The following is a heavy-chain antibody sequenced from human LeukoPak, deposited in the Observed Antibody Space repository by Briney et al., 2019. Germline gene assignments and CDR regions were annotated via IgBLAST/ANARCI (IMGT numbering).Heavy chain of an antibody. Sequence: GRSLRLSCAASGFTFSSYAMHWVRQAPGKGLEWVAVISYDGSNKYYADSVKGRFTISRDNSKNTLYLQMNSLRAEDTAVYYCARSITMVRGDNSPHFDYWGQGTMVTVSS. CDR2: ISYDGSNK. CDR3: ARSITMVRGDNSPHFDY. D-gene: IGHD3-10*01. J-gene: IGHJ4*02. V-gene: IGHV3-30-3*01. CDR1: GFTFSSYA.